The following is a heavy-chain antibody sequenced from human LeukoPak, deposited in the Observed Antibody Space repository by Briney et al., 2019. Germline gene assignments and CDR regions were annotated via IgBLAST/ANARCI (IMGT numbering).Heavy chain of an antibody. D-gene: IGHD5-24*01. Sequence: SETLSLTCAVSGGSISSGGYSWSWIWQPPGKGLEWIGYIYHSGSTYYNPSLKSRVTISVDTSKNQFSLKLSSVTAADTAVYYCARRGDGYNYPDYFDYWGQGTLVTVSS. CDR1: GGSISSGGYS. V-gene: IGHV4-30-2*03. CDR2: IYHSGST. J-gene: IGHJ4*02. CDR3: ARRGDGYNYPDYFDY.